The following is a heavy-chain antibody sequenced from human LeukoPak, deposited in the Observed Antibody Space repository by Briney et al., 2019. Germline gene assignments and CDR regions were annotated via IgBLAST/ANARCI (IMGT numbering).Heavy chain of an antibody. CDR1: GFTFSSYA. J-gene: IGHJ4*02. CDR2: ISGSGGSI. CDR3: FFIKVGGDY. V-gene: IGHV3-23*01. Sequence: GGSLRLSCAASGFTFSSYAMSWVRQAPGKGLEWVSAISGSGGSIYYADSVKGRFTISRDNAKNSLYLQMNSLRAEDTAVYYCFFIKVGGDYWGQGTLVTVSS.